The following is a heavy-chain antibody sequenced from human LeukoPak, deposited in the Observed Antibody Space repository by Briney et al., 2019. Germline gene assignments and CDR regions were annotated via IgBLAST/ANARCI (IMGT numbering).Heavy chain of an antibody. CDR2: IDHRGDT. CDR1: GGSFSRYY. CDR3: ARGATISETGYFDF. J-gene: IGHJ4*03. Sequence: SETLSLTCAVYGGSFSRYYWSWIRQSPGKGLEWIAEIDHRGDTNYNPSVRSRVTISVDTSKNQFSLKVRSLSAADTAVYYCARGATISETGYFDFWGQGTLVTVSS. V-gene: IGHV4-34*01. D-gene: IGHD5-24*01.